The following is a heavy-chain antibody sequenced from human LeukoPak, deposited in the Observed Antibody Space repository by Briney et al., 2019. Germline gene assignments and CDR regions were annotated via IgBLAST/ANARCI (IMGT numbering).Heavy chain of an antibody. J-gene: IGHJ3*01. D-gene: IGHD4-17*01. CDR3: ARDYHTCGDYHAFDV. V-gene: IGHV3-21*01. Sequence: GGSLRLSCAASGFTFSTYSMDWVRQAPGKGLEWVASIVSSSRTYIHYADSVKGRFTVSRDNAINSLYLQLNSLRSEDTAVYYCARDYHTCGDYHAFDVWGQGTMVTVSS. CDR2: IVSSSRTYI. CDR1: GFTFSTYS.